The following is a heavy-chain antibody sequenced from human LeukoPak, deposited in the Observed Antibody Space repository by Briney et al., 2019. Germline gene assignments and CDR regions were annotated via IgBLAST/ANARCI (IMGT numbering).Heavy chain of an antibody. D-gene: IGHD1-26*01. Sequence: PGRSLRLSCAASGFTFDDYAMHWVRQAPGKGPEWVSGISWNSGSIGYADSVKGRFTISRDNAKNSLYLQMNSLRAEDTALYYCAKDLHLGATAPFDYWGQGTLVTVSS. J-gene: IGHJ4*02. CDR3: AKDLHLGATAPFDY. CDR1: GFTFDDYA. CDR2: ISWNSGSI. V-gene: IGHV3-9*01.